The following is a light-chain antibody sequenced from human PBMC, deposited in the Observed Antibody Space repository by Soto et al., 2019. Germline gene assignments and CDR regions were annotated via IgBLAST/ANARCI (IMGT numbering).Light chain of an antibody. CDR1: QSVSSSY. CDR3: QQRARCRV. Sequence: VLPRCRGQVPRWIGEDGKIAGWATQSVSSSYLAWYQHKPGQPPRLLIYGASSRATGIPDRFSGRGSETDFTLPIIRLEPEHFAVYYGQQRARCRVVGQGTKVDIK. CDR2: GAS. J-gene: IGKJ1*01. V-gene: IGKV3-20*01.